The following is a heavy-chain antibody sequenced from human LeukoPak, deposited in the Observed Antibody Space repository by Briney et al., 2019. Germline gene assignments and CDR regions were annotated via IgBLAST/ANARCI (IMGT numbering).Heavy chain of an antibody. CDR3: ARAYMGSGSYLGY. CDR2: IYHSGST. D-gene: IGHD3-10*01. J-gene: IGHJ4*02. Sequence: PSETLSLTCAVSGGSISSSNWWSRVRQPPGKGLGWIGEIYHSGSTNYNPSLKSRVTISVDKSKNQFSLKLSSVTAADTAVYYCARAYMGSGSYLGYWGQGTLVTVSS. V-gene: IGHV4-4*02. CDR1: GGSISSSNW.